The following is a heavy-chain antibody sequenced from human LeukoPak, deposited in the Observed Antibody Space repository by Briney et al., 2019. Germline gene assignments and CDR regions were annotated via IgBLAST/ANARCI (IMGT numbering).Heavy chain of an antibody. CDR3: ARDNYGSGSYYKY. CDR2: INPNNGGT. D-gene: IGHD3-10*01. J-gene: IGHJ4*02. Sequence: ASVKVSFKASGYTFSDYYMHWVRQAPGQGLEWMGWINPNNGGTNYAQKFQGRVSMTRDTSISTVYMEVRRLRSDDTAVYYCARDNYGSGSYYKYWGQGTLVTVSS. V-gene: IGHV1-2*02. CDR1: GYTFSDYY.